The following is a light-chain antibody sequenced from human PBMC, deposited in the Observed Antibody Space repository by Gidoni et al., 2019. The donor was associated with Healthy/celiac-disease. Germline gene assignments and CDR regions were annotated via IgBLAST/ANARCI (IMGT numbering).Light chain of an antibody. Sequence: DIQMTQSPSSLSASVGDRVPIPCRASQGISSYLNWYQQKPGNAPKLLIYVASNLQSGVPSRFSGSGSGTDFTLTISSLQPEDFATYYCQQSYSTPYTFGQGTKLEIK. CDR1: QGISSY. CDR2: VAS. J-gene: IGKJ2*01. V-gene: IGKV1-39*01. CDR3: QQSYSTPYT.